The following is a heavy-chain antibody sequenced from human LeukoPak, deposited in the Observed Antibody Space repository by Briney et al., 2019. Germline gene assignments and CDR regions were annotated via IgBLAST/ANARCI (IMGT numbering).Heavy chain of an antibody. CDR3: TRGYRSGLAGY. CDR1: GGSISSYC. J-gene: IGHJ4*02. Sequence: PSETLSLTCTGSGGSISSYCWSWIRQPPGKGLEWIGDIYYSGRAYYNPSLKSRVTISVDTSKNQFSLRLSSVTAADTAVYFCTRGYRSGLAGYWGQGTLVTVSS. V-gene: IGHV4-59*08. CDR2: IYYSGRA. D-gene: IGHD6-19*01.